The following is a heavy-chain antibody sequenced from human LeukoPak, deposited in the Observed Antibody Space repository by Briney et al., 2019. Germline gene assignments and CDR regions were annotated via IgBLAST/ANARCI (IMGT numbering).Heavy chain of an antibody. V-gene: IGHV3-30-3*01. D-gene: IGHD3-22*01. Sequence: GSLRLSCAASGFTFSSYAMHWVRQAPGKGLEWVAVISYDGSNKYYADSVKGRFTISRDNSKNTLYLQMNSLRAEDTAVYYCAREPDSSGYSRNFDYWGQGTLVTVSS. J-gene: IGHJ4*02. CDR1: GFTFSSYA. CDR2: ISYDGSNK. CDR3: AREPDSSGYSRNFDY.